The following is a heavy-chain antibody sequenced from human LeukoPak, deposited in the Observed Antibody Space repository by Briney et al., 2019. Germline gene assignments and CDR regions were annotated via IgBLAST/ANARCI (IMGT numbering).Heavy chain of an antibody. V-gene: IGHV3-23*01. CDR1: GFTFSSYA. CDR2: ISGSGGST. CDR3: FASGYCSGGSCYYVHFDY. Sequence: GGSLRLSCAASGFTFSSYAMSWVRQAPGKGLEWVSAISGSGGSTYYADSVKGRFTISRDNSKNTLYLQMNGLRAEDTAVYYCFASGYCSGGSCYYVHFDYWGLGTLVTVSS. D-gene: IGHD2-15*01. J-gene: IGHJ4*02.